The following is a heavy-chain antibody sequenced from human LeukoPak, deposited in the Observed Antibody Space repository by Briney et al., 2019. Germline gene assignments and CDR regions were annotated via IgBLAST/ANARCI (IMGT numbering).Heavy chain of an antibody. CDR1: GFTFSSYS. D-gene: IGHD1-26*01. CDR2: ISSSSSCI. CDR3: ARDPELIVVGAGYGMDV. V-gene: IGHV3-21*01. J-gene: IGHJ6*02. Sequence: GGSLRLSCAASGFTFSSYSMNWVRQAPGKGLEWVSSISSSSSCIYYADSVKGRFTISRDNAKNSLYLQMNSLRAEDTAVYYCARDPELIVVGAGYGMDVWGQGTTVTVSS.